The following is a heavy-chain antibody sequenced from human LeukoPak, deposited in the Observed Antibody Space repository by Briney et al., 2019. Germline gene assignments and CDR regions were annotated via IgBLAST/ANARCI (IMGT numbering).Heavy chain of an antibody. Sequence: ASVKVSCKASGYPFSTYWLHWVRQAPGQGLEWMGFVNPNDGARIYAQKFQGRITMTRDTSTNTVFMELSGLRSEDTAVYYCARGPYYYDRSTYDDFDYWGQGTLVTVSS. CDR2: VNPNDGAR. CDR1: GYPFSTYW. V-gene: IGHV1-46*01. D-gene: IGHD3-22*01. CDR3: ARGPYYYDRSTYDDFDY. J-gene: IGHJ4*02.